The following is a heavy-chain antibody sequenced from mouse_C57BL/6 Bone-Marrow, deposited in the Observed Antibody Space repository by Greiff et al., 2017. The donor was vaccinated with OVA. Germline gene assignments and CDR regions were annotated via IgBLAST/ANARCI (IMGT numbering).Heavy chain of an antibody. CDR3: ARWGYYYGSSYRGWYFDV. CDR2: IYPRSGNT. D-gene: IGHD1-1*01. V-gene: IGHV1-81*01. Sequence: QVQLKQSGAELARPGASVKLSCKASGYTFTSYGISWVKQRTGQGLEWIGEIYPRSGNTYYNEKFKGKATLTADKSSSTAYMELRSLTSEDSAVYVCARWGYYYGSSYRGWYFDVWGTGTTVTVSS. CDR1: GYTFTSYG. J-gene: IGHJ1*03.